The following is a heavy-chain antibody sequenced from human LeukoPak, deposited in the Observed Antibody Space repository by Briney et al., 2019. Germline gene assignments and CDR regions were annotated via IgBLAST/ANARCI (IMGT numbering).Heavy chain of an antibody. V-gene: IGHV4-59*01. J-gene: IGHJ5*02. CDR3: ARDRSYGYYWFDP. D-gene: IGHD5-18*01. Sequence: SVTLSFTCTVSGVSISNYYWTWLRQPPGKELKCIGYIYYSGSTNYNPSLKSRVTISVDTSKNQFSLKLSSVTAADTAVYYCARDRSYGYYWFDPWGQGTLVTVSS. CDR1: GVSISNYY. CDR2: IYYSGST.